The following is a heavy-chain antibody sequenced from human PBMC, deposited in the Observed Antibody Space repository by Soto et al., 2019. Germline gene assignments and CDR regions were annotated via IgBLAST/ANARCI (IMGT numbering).Heavy chain of an antibody. V-gene: IGHV4-39*01. J-gene: IGHJ4*02. CDR1: GGSISSSSYY. D-gene: IGHD2-21*01. Sequence: ASETLSLTCTVSGGSISSSSYYWGWIRQPPGKGLEWIGSIYYSGSTYYNPSLKSRVTISVDTSKNQFSLKLSSVTAADTAVYYCARSMGPPPGYWGQGTLVTVSS. CDR2: IYYSGST. CDR3: ARSMGPPPGY.